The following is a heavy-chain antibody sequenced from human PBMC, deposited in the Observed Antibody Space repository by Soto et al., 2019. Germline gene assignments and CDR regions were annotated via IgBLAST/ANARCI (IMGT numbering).Heavy chain of an antibody. CDR2: ISAYNGNT. CDR3: ARDPPPPDY. V-gene: IGHV1-18*01. J-gene: IGHJ4*02. Sequence: QVQLVQSGAEVKKPGASVKVSCKASGYTFASYAISWMRQAPGQGLEWMGWISAYNGNTNYAQKRQGRVTMTTDTTTSTADMELRSLGADDTDDYYCARDPPPPDYWGQGTLVTVSS. CDR1: GYTFASYA.